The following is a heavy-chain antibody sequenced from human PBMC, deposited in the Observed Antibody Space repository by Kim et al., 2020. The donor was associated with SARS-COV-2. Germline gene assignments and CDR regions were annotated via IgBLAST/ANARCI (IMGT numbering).Heavy chain of an antibody. CDR1: GGSISSSNW. J-gene: IGHJ6*02. Sequence: SETLSLTCAVSGGSISSSNWWSWVRQPPGKGLEWIGEIYHSGSTNYNPSLKSRVTISVDKSKNQFSLKLSSVTAADTAVYYCASSHYDILTGFVCMDVWGQGTTVTVSS. CDR3: ASSHYDILTGFVCMDV. D-gene: IGHD3-9*01. V-gene: IGHV4-4*02. CDR2: IYHSGST.